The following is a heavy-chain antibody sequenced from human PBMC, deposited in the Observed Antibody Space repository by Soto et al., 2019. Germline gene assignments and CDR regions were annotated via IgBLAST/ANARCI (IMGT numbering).Heavy chain of an antibody. J-gene: IGHJ4*02. Sequence: LSLTCTVSGGSISSGDYYWSWIRQPPGKGLEWIGYIYYSGSTYYNPSLKSRITISVDTSKNQFSLKLSSVTAADTAVCYCARADCDILTGYPKHFDYWGQGTLVTVSS. V-gene: IGHV4-30-4*01. CDR2: IYYSGST. CDR3: ARADCDILTGYPKHFDY. D-gene: IGHD3-9*01. CDR1: GGSISSGDYY.